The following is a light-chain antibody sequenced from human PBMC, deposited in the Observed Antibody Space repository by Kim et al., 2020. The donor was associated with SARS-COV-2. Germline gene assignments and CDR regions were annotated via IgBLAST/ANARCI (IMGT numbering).Light chain of an antibody. CDR1: QSVSSNY. CDR2: AAS. J-gene: IGKJ1*01. CDR3: QQDGKSLRT. V-gene: IGKV3-20*01. Sequence: EIVLTQSPGTLSLSPGEGATLSCRASQSVSSNYLAWYQQKPGQAPRLLIYAASSRATGIPDRFSGSGSGTDFTLTISRLEPEDFAMYYCQQDGKSLRTFGQGTKVDI.